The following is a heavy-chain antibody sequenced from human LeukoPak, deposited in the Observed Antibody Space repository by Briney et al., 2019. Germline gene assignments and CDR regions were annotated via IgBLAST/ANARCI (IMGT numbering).Heavy chain of an antibody. Sequence: MPSETLSLTCAVYGGSFSGYYWSWIRQPPGKGLEWIGEINHSGSTNYNPSLKSRVTISVDTSKNQFSLKLSSVTAADTAVYYCAGERMNIGDYWGQGTLVTVSS. D-gene: IGHD2/OR15-2a*01. CDR2: INHSGST. CDR3: AGERMNIGDY. V-gene: IGHV4-34*01. J-gene: IGHJ4*02. CDR1: GGSFSGYY.